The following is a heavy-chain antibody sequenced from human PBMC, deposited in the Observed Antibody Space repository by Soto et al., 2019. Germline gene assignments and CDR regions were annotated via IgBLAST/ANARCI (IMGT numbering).Heavy chain of an antibody. CDR1: SGSISSSSYY. CDR2: IYYSGDT. J-gene: IGHJ5*02. D-gene: IGHD3-10*02. CDR3: ARHVRPSTTPRRDWSDP. V-gene: IGHV4-39*01. Sequence: SETLSLTCTVSSGSISSSSYYWGWIRQPPGKGLEWIGSIYYSGDTYHNPSLKSRVTMSVDTSMNQFALRLTSVTAADTAVYYCARHVRPSTTPRRDWSDPRGQATLDPVSS.